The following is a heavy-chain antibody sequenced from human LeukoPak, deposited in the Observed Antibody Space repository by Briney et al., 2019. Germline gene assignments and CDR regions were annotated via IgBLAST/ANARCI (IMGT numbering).Heavy chain of an antibody. Sequence: SQTLSLTCTVSGGSISSGSYYWSWIRQPAGKGLEWIGRIYTSGSTNYNPSLKSRVTISVDTSKNQFSLKLSSVTAADTAVYYCARVDRGEAFDIWGQGTMVTVSS. J-gene: IGHJ3*02. CDR3: ARVDRGEAFDI. V-gene: IGHV4-61*02. CDR2: IYTSGST. D-gene: IGHD3-10*01. CDR1: GGSISSGSYY.